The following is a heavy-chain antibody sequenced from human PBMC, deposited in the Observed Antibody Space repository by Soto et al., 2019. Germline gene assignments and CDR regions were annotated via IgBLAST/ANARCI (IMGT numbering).Heavy chain of an antibody. D-gene: IGHD6-19*01. V-gene: IGHV3-7*04. CDR1: GFSFTTFW. J-gene: IGHJ4*02. CDR2: IRQDGGDE. Sequence: EVQLVESGGGLVHPGGSLRLSCADSGFSFTTFWMTWVRQAPGKGLEWVAIIRQDGGDEFYEDSVKGRFTISRDNAKNSLYLQMNSLRVDDTAVYYCTWGRGWLQTDWGQGTLVTVSS. CDR3: TWGRGWLQTD.